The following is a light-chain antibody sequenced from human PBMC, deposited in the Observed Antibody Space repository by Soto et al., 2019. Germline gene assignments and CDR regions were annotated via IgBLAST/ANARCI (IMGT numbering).Light chain of an antibody. CDR2: GAS. CDR3: QQCDRSPWT. CDR1: QSVSSS. Sequence: IMLTQSAGAVSLSPGERATLSCRASQSVSSSLAWYQQKPGQAPRLLIHGASSRATGIPDRFSGSGSGTDFTLTISSLEPEDFAVYYCQQCDRSPWTFGQGTKVDIK. J-gene: IGKJ1*01. V-gene: IGKV3-20*01.